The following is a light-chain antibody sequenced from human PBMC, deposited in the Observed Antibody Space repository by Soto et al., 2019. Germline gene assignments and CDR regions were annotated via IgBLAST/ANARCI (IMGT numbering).Light chain of an antibody. V-gene: IGLV2-8*01. Sequence: QSALTQPPSASGSPGQSVTISCTGTSSDVGGYNYVSWYQQHPGKAPKLMIYEVSKRPSGVPDRFSGSKSGNTASLTVSGLQAEDEADYCCSSYAGSNYVVFGGGTKLTVL. CDR2: EVS. CDR3: SSYAGSNYVV. CDR1: SSDVGGYNY. J-gene: IGLJ2*01.